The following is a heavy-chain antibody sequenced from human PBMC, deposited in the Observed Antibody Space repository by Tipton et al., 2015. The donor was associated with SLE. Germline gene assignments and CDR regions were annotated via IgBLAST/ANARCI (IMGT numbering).Heavy chain of an antibody. CDR2: INHSGST. CDR1: GGSFSGYY. CDR3: ASGSSGWPYYYYYMDV. Sequence: LRLSCAVYGGSFSGYYWSWIRQPPGKGLEWIGEINHSGSTNYNPSLKSRVTISVDTSKNQFSLKLSSVTAADTAVYYCASGSSGWPYYYYYMDVWGKGTPVTVSS. J-gene: IGHJ6*03. V-gene: IGHV4-34*01. D-gene: IGHD6-19*01.